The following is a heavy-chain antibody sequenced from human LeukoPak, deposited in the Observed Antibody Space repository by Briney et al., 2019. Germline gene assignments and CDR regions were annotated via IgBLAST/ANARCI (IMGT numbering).Heavy chain of an antibody. V-gene: IGHV4-30-2*01. CDR2: IYHSGST. J-gene: IGHJ3*02. Sequence: SQTLSLTCAVSGGSISRGGYSWSWLRHPPGKGLEWIGYIYHSGSTYYNPSLQSRVTISVDRSKNQSSLKLSSVTAADTAVYYCARGASSIGAFDIWGQGTMVTVSS. D-gene: IGHD6-6*01. CDR1: GGSISRGGYS. CDR3: ARGASSIGAFDI.